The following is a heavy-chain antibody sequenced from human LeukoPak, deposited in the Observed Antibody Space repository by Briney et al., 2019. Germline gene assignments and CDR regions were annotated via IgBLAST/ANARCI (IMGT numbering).Heavy chain of an antibody. CDR2: IKSKTDGGTT. Sequence: PGGSLRLSCAASGFTFSNARMSWVRQAPGKGLEWVGRIKSKTDGGTTDYAAPVKGRSTISRDDSKNTLYLQMNSLKTEDTAVYYCTTQAVTQYYFDYWGQGTLVTVSS. CDR1: GFTFSNAR. J-gene: IGHJ4*02. D-gene: IGHD4-11*01. V-gene: IGHV3-15*01. CDR3: TTQAVTQYYFDY.